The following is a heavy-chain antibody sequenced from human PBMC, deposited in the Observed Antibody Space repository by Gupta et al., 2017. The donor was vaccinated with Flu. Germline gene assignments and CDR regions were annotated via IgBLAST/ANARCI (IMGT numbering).Heavy chain of an antibody. V-gene: IGHV3-23*01. Sequence: SAGSWGRQGPGKGLEWVSGISGGGGSTNYADAVKGRFTIARENAKKTGYLQMKSMRAEDTAVYYCAESEASGNYEFDDGGQGTLVTVSS. CDR3: AESEASGNYEFDD. D-gene: IGHD1-26*01. CDR1: SA. J-gene: IGHJ4*02. CDR2: ISGGGGST.